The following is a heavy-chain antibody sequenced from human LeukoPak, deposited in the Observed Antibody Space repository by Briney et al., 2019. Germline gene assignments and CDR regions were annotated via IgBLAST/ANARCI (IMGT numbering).Heavy chain of an antibody. D-gene: IGHD2-21*01. CDR2: IQNDASTR. Sequence: GGSLRLSCAASGFTFSSYAMHWVRQAPGKGLEWVAVIQNDASTRNYVDSVKGRFTISRDNSENTVFLQMDSLRVEDTAVYYCARELSQIVWGGLDYGGQGTLVSVSS. J-gene: IGHJ4*02. V-gene: IGHV3-30*04. CDR1: GFTFSSYA. CDR3: ARELSQIVWGGLDY.